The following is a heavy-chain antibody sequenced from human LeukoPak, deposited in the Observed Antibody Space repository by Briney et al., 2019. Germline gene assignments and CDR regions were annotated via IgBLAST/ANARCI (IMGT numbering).Heavy chain of an antibody. CDR3: AITMTTVTTGLGYFQH. CDR2: INAGNGNT. CDR1: GYTFTSYA. Sequence: ASVKGSCKASGYTFTSYAMRWVRQAPGQRLEWMGWINAGNGNTKYSQKFQGRVTITRDTSASTAYMELSSLRSEDTAVYYCAITMTTVTTGLGYFQHWGQGTLVTVSS. J-gene: IGHJ1*01. D-gene: IGHD4-17*01. V-gene: IGHV1-3*01.